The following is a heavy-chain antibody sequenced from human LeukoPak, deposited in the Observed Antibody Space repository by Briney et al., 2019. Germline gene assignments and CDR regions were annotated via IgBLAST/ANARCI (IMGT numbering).Heavy chain of an antibody. CDR1: GFTFSHYS. J-gene: IGHJ6*03. D-gene: IGHD1-26*01. CDR2: ISTSSSYI. CDR3: ARESGATDYYYYMDV. V-gene: IGHV3-21*01. Sequence: GGSLRLSCAASGFTFSHYSMNWVRQAPGKGLEWVSSISTSSSYIYYADSVKGRFTVSRNNAKNSLYLQMNNLRAEDTAVYYCARESGATDYYYYMDVWGKGTTVTISS.